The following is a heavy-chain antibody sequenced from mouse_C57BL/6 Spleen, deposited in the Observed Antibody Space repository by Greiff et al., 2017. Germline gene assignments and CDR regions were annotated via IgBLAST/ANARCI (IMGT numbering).Heavy chain of an antibody. CDR1: GFNIKDDY. J-gene: IGHJ1*03. Sequence: VQLQQSGAELVRPGASVKLSCTASGFNIKDDYMHWVKQRPEQGLEWIGWIDPENGDSEYASKFQGKATITADTSSNKAYLQLSSLTSEDTAVYYCTSLITTVVATDFDVWGTGTTVTVSS. V-gene: IGHV14-4*01. D-gene: IGHD1-1*01. CDR2: IDPENGDS. CDR3: TSLITTVVATDFDV.